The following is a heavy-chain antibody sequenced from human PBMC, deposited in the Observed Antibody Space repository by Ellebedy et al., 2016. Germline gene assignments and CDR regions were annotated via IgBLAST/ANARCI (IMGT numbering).Heavy chain of an antibody. Sequence: GGSLRLXXTASGFTFGDYDLTWLRQAPGKRLEWVGFIRSQPYGGTSEYAASVKGRFTISRDDSKNIAYLQMNSLKSEDTAVYYCSRKAGSTGNFFYYMDVWGKGTTVNVSS. CDR3: SRKAGSTGNFFYYMDV. D-gene: IGHD2-2*01. J-gene: IGHJ6*03. V-gene: IGHV3-49*03. CDR1: GFTFGDYD. CDR2: IRSQPYGGTS.